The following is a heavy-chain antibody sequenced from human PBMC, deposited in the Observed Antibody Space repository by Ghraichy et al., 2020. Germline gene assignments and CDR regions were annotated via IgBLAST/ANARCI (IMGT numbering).Heavy chain of an antibody. V-gene: IGHV1-8*03. CDR2: VNPNSGDT. Sequence: ASVKVSCKASGYSFTSYDINWVRQATGQGLEWMGWVNPNSGDTDYAQKFRGRVTFTRINSIGTVYMELTSLGSEDTAVYYCARGGWISAFDYWGQGTLVTVSS. CDR1: GYSFTSYD. CDR3: ARGGWISAFDY. J-gene: IGHJ4*02. D-gene: IGHD2-2*03.